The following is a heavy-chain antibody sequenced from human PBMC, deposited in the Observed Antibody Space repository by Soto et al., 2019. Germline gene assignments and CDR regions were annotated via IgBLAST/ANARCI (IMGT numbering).Heavy chain of an antibody. J-gene: IGHJ4*02. V-gene: IGHV3-48*02. Sequence: GGSLRLSCAASGFTFSSYSMNWVRQAPGKGLEWVSYISSSSSTIYYADSVKGRFTISRDNAKNSLYLQMNSLRDEDTAVYYCARDPSVSGSYFLFDYWGQGTLVTVSS. CDR3: ARDPSVSGSYFLFDY. CDR1: GFTFSSYS. D-gene: IGHD1-26*01. CDR2: ISSSSSTI.